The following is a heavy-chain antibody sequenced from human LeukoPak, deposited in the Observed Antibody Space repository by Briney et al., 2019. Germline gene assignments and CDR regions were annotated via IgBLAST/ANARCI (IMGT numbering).Heavy chain of an antibody. J-gene: IGHJ4*02. CDR3: ARHSWVNGYFDY. CDR2: IYYSGST. D-gene: IGHD2-15*01. Sequence: SQTLSLTCTVSGGSISSGGYYWSWIRQPPGKGLEWIGYIYYSGSTNYNPSLKSRVTISVDTSKNQFSLKLSSVTAADTAVYYCARHSWVNGYFDYWGQGTLVTVSS. V-gene: IGHV4-61*08. CDR1: GGSISSGGYY.